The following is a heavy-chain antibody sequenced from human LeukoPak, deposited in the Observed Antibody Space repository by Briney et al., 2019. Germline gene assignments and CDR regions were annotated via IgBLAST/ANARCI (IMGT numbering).Heavy chain of an antibody. J-gene: IGHJ4*02. CDR1: GFTFSSYW. CDR2: INSDGSST. CDR3: ARPIDNGSGSYYFPY. Sequence: PGGSLRLSCAASGFTFSSYWMHWVRQAPGKGLVWVSRINSDGSSTSYADSVKGRLTISRDNSKNTLYMEMSSLRPEDTAVYYCARPIDNGSGSYYFPYWGQGTLVTVSS. D-gene: IGHD3-10*01. V-gene: IGHV3-74*01.